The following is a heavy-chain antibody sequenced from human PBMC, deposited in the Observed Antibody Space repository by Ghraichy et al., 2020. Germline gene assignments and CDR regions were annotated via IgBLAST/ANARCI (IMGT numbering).Heavy chain of an antibody. V-gene: IGHV4-59*01. CDR3: ARDLAVAGTAVVRGLRYYYGMDV. J-gene: IGHJ6*02. Sequence: ETLSLTCTVSGGSISSYYWSWIRQPPGKGLEWIGYIYYSGSTNYNPSLKSRVTISVDTSKNQFSLKLSSVTAADTAVYYCARDLAVAGTAVVRGLRYYYGMDVWGQGTTVTVSS. CDR2: IYYSGST. D-gene: IGHD6-19*01. CDR1: GGSISSYY.